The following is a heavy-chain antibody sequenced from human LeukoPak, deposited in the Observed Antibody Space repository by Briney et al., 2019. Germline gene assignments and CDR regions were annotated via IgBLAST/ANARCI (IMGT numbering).Heavy chain of an antibody. D-gene: IGHD2-21*01. V-gene: IGHV4-59*01. CDR3: ARGLWPWYFDL. Sequence: SETLSLTCTVSGGSISSYYWSWIRQPPGKGLEWIGYIYYSGSTYYNPSLRSRVTISVDTSKNQFSLKLSSVTAADTAVYYCARGLWPWYFDLWGRGTLVTVSS. CDR1: GGSISSYY. CDR2: IYYSGST. J-gene: IGHJ2*01.